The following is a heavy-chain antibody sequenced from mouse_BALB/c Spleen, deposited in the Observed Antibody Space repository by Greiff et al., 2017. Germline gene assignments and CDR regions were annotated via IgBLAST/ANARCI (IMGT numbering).Heavy chain of an antibody. CDR1: GFTFSSFG. V-gene: IGHV5-17*02. Sequence: EVKLVESGGGLVQPGGSRKLSCAASGFTFSSFGMHWVRQAPEKGLEWVAYISSGSSTIYYADTVKGRFTISRDNPKNTLFLQMTSLRSEDTAMYYCARGTTAFFDYWGQGTTLTVSS. D-gene: IGHD1-2*01. CDR3: ARGTTAFFDY. CDR2: ISSGSSTI. J-gene: IGHJ2*01.